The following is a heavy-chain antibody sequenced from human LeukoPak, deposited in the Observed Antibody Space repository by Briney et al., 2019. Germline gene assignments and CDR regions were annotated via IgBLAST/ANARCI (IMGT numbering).Heavy chain of an antibody. D-gene: IGHD3-22*01. J-gene: IGHJ4*02. CDR2: IIPILGIG. V-gene: IGHV1-69*04. CDR1: GGTFSSYA. CDR3: ARDLDSSGYYVGVEGS. Sequence: SVKVSCKASGGTFSSYAISWVRQAPGQGLEWMGRIIPILGIGNYAQKFQGRVTITADKSTSTAYMELSSLRSEDTAVYYCARDLDSSGYYVGVEGSWGQGTLVTVSS.